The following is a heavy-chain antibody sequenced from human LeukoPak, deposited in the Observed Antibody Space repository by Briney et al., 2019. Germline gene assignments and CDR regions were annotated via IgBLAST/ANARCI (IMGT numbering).Heavy chain of an antibody. CDR3: ARGQPIAARPRWFDP. CDR2: INHSGST. Sequence: PSETLSLTCAVYGGSFSGYYWSWIRQPPGKGLEWMGEINHSGSTNYNPSLKSRVTISVDTSKNQFSLKLSSVTAADTAVYYCARGQPIAARPRWFDPWGQGTLVTVSS. V-gene: IGHV4-34*01. CDR1: GGSFSGYY. D-gene: IGHD6-6*01. J-gene: IGHJ5*02.